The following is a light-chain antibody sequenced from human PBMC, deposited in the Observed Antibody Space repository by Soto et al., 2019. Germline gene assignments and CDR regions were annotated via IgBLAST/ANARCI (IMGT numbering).Light chain of an antibody. CDR1: QSIRSH. Sequence: DIQLTQSPSSLSASVGDRVTITCRASQSIRSHLNWYQQKPGKAPKVLIYTAFTLQGGVPSRFSGSRSETVFTLTISSLHPEDFATYYCEPSYLTPLTLGGGTTVESK. J-gene: IGKJ4*01. CDR3: EPSYLTPLT. V-gene: IGKV1-39*01. CDR2: TAF.